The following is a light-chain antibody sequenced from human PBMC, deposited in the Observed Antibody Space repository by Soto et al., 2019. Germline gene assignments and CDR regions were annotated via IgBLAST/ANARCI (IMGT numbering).Light chain of an antibody. V-gene: IGLV1-40*01. Sequence: QSVLTQPPSVSGAPGQTVTISCTGSSSNIGAGYDVHWYQQLPGKAPKLLIYGNSNRPSGVPDRFSGSKSGTSASLAITGLQAEDEADYYCQSYDSSLSGYVFGTGTKVTVL. CDR1: SSNIGAGYD. CDR3: QSYDSSLSGYV. J-gene: IGLJ1*01. CDR2: GNS.